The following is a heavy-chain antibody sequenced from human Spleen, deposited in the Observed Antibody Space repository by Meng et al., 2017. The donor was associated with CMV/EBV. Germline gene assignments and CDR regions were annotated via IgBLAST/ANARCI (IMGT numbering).Heavy chain of an antibody. D-gene: IGHD3/OR15-3a*01. Sequence: ASVKVSCKASGYTFTSYGITWVRQAPGQGLEWMGWISANNGLTNYAQKVQGRVTMTTDTSTTTAYMELRSLRSDDTAVYYCARGGGRGLLRMDVWGQGTTVTVSS. CDR1: GYTFTSYG. V-gene: IGHV1-18*01. J-gene: IGHJ6*02. CDR2: ISANNGLT. CDR3: ARGGGRGLLRMDV.